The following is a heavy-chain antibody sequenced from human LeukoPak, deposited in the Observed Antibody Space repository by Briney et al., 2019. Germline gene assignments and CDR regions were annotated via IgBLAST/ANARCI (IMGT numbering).Heavy chain of an antibody. Sequence: SETLSLTCTVSGGSISSGGYYWSWIRQHPGQGLEWIGYIYYSGSTYYNPSLKSRVTISVDTSKNQFSLKLSSVTAADTAVYYCARDSNLIVDYWGQGTLVTVSS. J-gene: IGHJ4*02. CDR1: GGSISSGGYY. CDR2: IYYSGST. V-gene: IGHV4-31*03. D-gene: IGHD2-21*01. CDR3: ARDSNLIVDY.